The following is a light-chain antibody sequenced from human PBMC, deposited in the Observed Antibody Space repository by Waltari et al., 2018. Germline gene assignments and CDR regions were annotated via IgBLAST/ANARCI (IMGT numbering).Light chain of an antibody. CDR1: GSDY. CDR2: DVA. CDR3: CSFEDTWM. V-gene: IGLV2-11*01. J-gene: IGLJ3*02. Sequence: QSALTQPRSVSGSAGQSVTISCTGTGSDYVSWYQQIPGKAPKLVIYDVAKRPSGVPDRFSGSKSGTSASLTVSGLQAEDEADYYCCSFEDTWMFGGGTKLTVL.